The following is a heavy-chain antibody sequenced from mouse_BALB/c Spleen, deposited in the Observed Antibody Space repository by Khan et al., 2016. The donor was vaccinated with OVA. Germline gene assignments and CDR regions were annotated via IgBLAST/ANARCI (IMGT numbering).Heavy chain of an antibody. D-gene: IGHD2-10*02. CDR3: ARMYGGDFDY. V-gene: IGHV3-2*02. CDR1: GYSITSDYA. CDR2: ISYSGNT. J-gene: IGHJ2*01. Sequence: EVKLLELGPGLVKPSQSLSLTCTVTGYSITSDYAWNWIRQFPGNRLEWMGFISYSGNTNYNPSLKSRISVTRDTSKNHFFLQLNSVTTEDTATYYCARMYGGDFDYWGQGTTLTVSS.